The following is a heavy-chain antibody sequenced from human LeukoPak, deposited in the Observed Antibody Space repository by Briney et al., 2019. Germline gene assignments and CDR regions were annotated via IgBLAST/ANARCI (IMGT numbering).Heavy chain of an antibody. CDR3: ARHPPNSWFDP. V-gene: IGHV4-59*08. D-gene: IGHD4-11*01. CDR2: VSYSGRT. J-gene: IGHJ5*02. CDR1: GASISNYY. Sequence: SETLSLTCTVSGASISNYYWSWIQQPPGKGLECIGYVSYSGRTNHNPSLKSRVTISADTSKNQFSLKLTSVTAADTAVYYCARHPPNSWFDPWGQGTLVTVSS.